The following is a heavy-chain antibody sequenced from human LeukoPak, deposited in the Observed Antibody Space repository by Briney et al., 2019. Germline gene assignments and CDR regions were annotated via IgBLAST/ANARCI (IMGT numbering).Heavy chain of an antibody. Sequence: GGSLRLSCAASGFTFSSYSMNWVRQAPGKGLEWVSSISSSSSYIYYADSVKGRFTISRDNAKNSLYLQMNSLRAEDTAVYYCARDGASAGHFDYWGQGTLDTVSS. CDR3: ARDGASAGHFDY. J-gene: IGHJ4*02. V-gene: IGHV3-21*01. CDR2: ISSSSSYI. D-gene: IGHD1-26*01. CDR1: GFTFSSYS.